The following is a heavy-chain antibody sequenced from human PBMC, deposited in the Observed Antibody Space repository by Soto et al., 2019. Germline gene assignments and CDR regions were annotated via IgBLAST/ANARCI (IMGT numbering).Heavy chain of an antibody. CDR3: AKWHTYNYDSLAFSGFDC. J-gene: IGHJ4*02. CDR1: GFTFSSSA. V-gene: IGHV3-23*01. Sequence: GGSLRLSCTASGFTFSSSAMTWVRQAPGKGLEWVSAISGGDGSPSYADSVKGRFTISRDNSKNTLYLHMNSLRADDTAAYYCAKWHTYNYDSLAFSGFDCWGQGTQVTV. D-gene: IGHD3-16*01. CDR2: ISGGDGSP.